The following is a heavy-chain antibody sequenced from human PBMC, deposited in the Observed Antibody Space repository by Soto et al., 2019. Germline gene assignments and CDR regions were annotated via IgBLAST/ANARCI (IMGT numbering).Heavy chain of an antibody. J-gene: IGHJ4*02. D-gene: IGHD3-22*01. Sequence: EVQLLESGGGLVQRGGSQRLSCAASGFTFTSYVMSWVRQAPGKGLEWVAGISGGGSTAFYADSVKGRFTIYRDNAKNTVVLQMDSLRAEDTAIYYCAKDSNKYSSSLRGRYFDYWGQGTLVTVSS. CDR3: AKDSNKYSSSLRGRYFDY. V-gene: IGHV3-23*01. CDR1: GFTFTSYV. CDR2: ISGGGSTA.